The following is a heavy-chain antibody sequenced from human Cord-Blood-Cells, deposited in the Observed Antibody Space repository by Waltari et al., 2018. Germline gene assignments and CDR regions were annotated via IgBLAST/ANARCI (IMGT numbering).Heavy chain of an antibody. CDR2: IYYSGST. D-gene: IGHD4-17*01. CDR3: ARGSTVVNFDY. J-gene: IGHJ4*02. CDR1: GGSISSYY. Sequence: QVQLQESGPGLVKPSETLSLTCTVSGGSISSYYWSWIRRPPGKGLEWIGYIYYSGSTNYNPYLKSRVTISVDTSKNQFSLKLSSVTAADTAVYYCARGSTVVNFDYWGQGTLVTVSS. V-gene: IGHV4-59*01.